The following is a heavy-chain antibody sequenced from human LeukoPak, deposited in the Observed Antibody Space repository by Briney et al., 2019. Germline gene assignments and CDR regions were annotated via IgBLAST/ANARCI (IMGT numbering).Heavy chain of an antibody. V-gene: IGHV3-7*01. D-gene: IGHD1-26*01. J-gene: IGHJ3*02. CDR2: IKQDGSEK. CDR3: ARESRIVGDTDDAFDI. Sequence: GGSLRLSCAASGFTFSSYWMSWVRQAPGKGLEWVANIKQDGSEKYYVDSVKGRFTISRDNAKNSLFLQINSLRAEDTAVYYCARESRIVGDTDDAFDIWGHGTMVTVSS. CDR1: GFTFSSYW.